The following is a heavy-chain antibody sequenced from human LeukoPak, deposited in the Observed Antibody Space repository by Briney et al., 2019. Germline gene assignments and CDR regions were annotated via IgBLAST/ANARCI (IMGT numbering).Heavy chain of an antibody. CDR1: GGSISSYY. J-gene: IGHJ4*02. CDR3: ARGITMVRGVPFDY. V-gene: IGHV4-59*01. Sequence: PSETLSLTCTVSGGSISSYYWSWIRQPPGKGLGWIGYIYYSGNTNHNPSLKSRVAISVDTSKNQFSLRLTSVTAADTAVYYCARGITMVRGVPFDYWGQGTLVTVSS. CDR2: IYYSGNT. D-gene: IGHD3-10*01.